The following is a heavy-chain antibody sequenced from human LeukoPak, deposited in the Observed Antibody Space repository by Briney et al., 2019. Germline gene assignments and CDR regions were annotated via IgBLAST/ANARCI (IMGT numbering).Heavy chain of an antibody. V-gene: IGHV1-2*02. CDR3: ARAAYYYDSSGYYSYDY. Sequence: ASVKVSCKASGYIFSGYYMHWLRQAPGQGLEWMGWINPNSGGADYAQKFQGRVTMTRDTSISTAYMALSRLRSDDTAVYYCARAAYYYDSSGYYSYDYWGQGTLVTVSS. D-gene: IGHD3-22*01. CDR2: INPNSGGA. J-gene: IGHJ4*02. CDR1: GYIFSGYY.